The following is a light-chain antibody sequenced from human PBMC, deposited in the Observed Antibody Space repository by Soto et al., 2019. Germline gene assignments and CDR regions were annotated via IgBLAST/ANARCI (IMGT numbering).Light chain of an antibody. V-gene: IGKV1-39*01. CDR3: QQSYSTPPYT. J-gene: IGKJ2*01. CDR2: AAS. CDR1: QSTRND. Sequence: DIQMTQSPSSLSASVGDRVTITCRASQSTRNDLYWYQQKPGKAPKLLIYAASRLQGGVPSRFSGSGSGTDFTLTISSLQPEDFATYYCQQSYSTPPYTFGQGTRLEIK.